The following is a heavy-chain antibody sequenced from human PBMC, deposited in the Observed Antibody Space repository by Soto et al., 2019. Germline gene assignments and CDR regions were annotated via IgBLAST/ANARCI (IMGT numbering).Heavy chain of an antibody. CDR2: IIPVFDPA. D-gene: IGHD1-26*01. CDR1: GGTFSNYA. V-gene: IGHV1-69*01. J-gene: IGHJ3*01. Sequence: QVQLVQSGAEVEKPGSSVKVSCKASGGTFSNYALSWVRQAPGQGLEWMGGIIPVFDPAHYAQKFQGRVTITADESTSTAYVELSSLRSEDTAVYYCARAGTGSYLNAFDVWGQGTMVTVSS. CDR3: ARAGTGSYLNAFDV.